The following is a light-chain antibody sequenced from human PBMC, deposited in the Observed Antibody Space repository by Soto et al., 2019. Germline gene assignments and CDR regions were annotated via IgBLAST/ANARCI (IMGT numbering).Light chain of an antibody. Sequence: TQSPVTLSLSPGERATLSCRASQSVSSSYLAWYQQKVGQAPRLLIYDAYSRATGVGARFTGSGSATDFSLTITSLEPEDFAVYYCQQRGKWPSTFGPGTKVDI. V-gene: IGKV3D-20*02. J-gene: IGKJ2*02. CDR3: QQRGKWPST. CDR1: QSVSSSY. CDR2: DAY.